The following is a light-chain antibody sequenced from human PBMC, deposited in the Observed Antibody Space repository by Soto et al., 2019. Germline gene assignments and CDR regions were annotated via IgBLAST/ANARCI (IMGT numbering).Light chain of an antibody. CDR1: HTISSGY. J-gene: IGKJ4*01. V-gene: IGKV3-20*01. CDR2: GAS. CDR3: QQYSSSPLT. Sequence: EIVLTQSPGTLSLSPGERATLSCRASHTISSGYLAWLQQKPGQAPRLLIYGASNRATGIPDRFSATESGTDFTLTINRLEPEDFAVYYCQQYSSSPLTFGGGTKVDIK.